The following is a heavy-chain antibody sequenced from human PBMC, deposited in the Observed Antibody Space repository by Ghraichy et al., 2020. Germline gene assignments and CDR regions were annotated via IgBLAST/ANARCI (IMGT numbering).Heavy chain of an antibody. D-gene: IGHD3-10*01. CDR1: GFTFSSYS. V-gene: IGHV3-21*01. Sequence: GGSLRLSCAASGFTFSSYSMNWVRQAPGKGLEWVSLISRTSSYIKNADSVKGRFTISRDNAKNSLYLQMNSLRAEDTAVYYCARAYYYGSGSLYDAFGIWGQGTMVTVSS. CDR3: ARAYYYGSGSLYDAFGI. CDR2: ISRTSSYI. J-gene: IGHJ3*02.